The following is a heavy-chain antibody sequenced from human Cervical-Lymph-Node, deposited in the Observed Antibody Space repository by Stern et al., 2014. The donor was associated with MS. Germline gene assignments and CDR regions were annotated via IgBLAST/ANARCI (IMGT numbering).Heavy chain of an antibody. CDR3: ARVATYYQGSGSYFDY. V-gene: IGHV1-69*01. J-gene: IGHJ4*02. Sequence: VQLVESGAEVKKPGSSVQVSCKASGGTFSNYAISWVRQAPGQGLEWMGGIIPLYGTVNYAQKIQGSLTLTAEESTNTAYMELSSRRSEDTAVYYCARVATYYQGSGSYFDYWGQGTLLTVSS. CDR2: IIPLYGTV. CDR1: GGTFSNYA. D-gene: IGHD3-10*01.